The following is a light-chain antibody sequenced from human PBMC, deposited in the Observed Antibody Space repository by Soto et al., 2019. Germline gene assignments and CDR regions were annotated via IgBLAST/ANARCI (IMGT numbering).Light chain of an antibody. CDR2: QAS. Sequence: DIQMTQSPSTLSASVGDRVTITCRASQSISSWLAWYQQKPWKAPKLLIYQASNLESGVPSRFSGSGSGTEFTLTISSLQPDDFATYYCQQYNSYSTTFGQGTKVEIK. J-gene: IGKJ1*01. V-gene: IGKV1-5*03. CDR1: QSISSW. CDR3: QQYNSYSTT.